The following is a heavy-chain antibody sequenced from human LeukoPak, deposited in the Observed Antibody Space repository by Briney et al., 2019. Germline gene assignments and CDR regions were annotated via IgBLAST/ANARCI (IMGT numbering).Heavy chain of an antibody. J-gene: IGHJ4*02. CDR2: IYTSGST. V-gene: IGHV4-4*07. D-gene: IGHD6-13*01. Sequence: KPSETLSLTCTVSGGSISIYYWSWIRQPAGKGLEWIGRIYTSGSTNYNPSLKSRVAMSVDTSKNQFSLKLSSVTAADTAVYYCARDLAAAAGNSSSLWGQGTLVTVSS. CDR3: ARDLAAAAGNSSSL. CDR1: GGSISIYY.